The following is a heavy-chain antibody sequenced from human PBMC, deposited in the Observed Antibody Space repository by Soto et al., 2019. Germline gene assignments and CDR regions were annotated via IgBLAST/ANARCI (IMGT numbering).Heavy chain of an antibody. D-gene: IGHD6-6*01. CDR3: AAAGQLVDYYYYYGMDV. V-gene: IGHV1-58*01. CDR2: IVVGSGNT. CDR1: GFTFTSSA. J-gene: IGHJ6*02. Sequence: GASVKVSCKASGFTFTSSAVQWVRQARGQRLEWIGWIVVGSGNTNYAQKFQERVTITRDMSTSTAYMELSSLRSEDTAVYYCAAAGQLVDYYYYYGMDVWGQGTTVTVSS.